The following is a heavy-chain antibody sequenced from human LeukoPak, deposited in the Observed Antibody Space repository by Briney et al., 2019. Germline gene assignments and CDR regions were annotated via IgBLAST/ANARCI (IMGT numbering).Heavy chain of an antibody. CDR2: INPSGGST. CDR1: GYTFTSYY. J-gene: IGHJ3*02. CDR3: ARFRTTWDDAFDS. D-gene: IGHD2-2*01. Sequence: ASVTVSFKASGYTFTSYYMHWVRQAPGQGLEWMGIINPSGGSTSYAQKFQGRVTMTRDMSTSTVYMELSSLRSEDTAVYYCARFRTTWDDAFDSWGQGTMVTVSS. V-gene: IGHV1-46*01.